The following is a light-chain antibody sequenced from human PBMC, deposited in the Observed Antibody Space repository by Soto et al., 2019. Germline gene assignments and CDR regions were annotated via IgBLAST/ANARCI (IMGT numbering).Light chain of an antibody. J-gene: IGKJ1*01. V-gene: IGKV3-20*01. CDR2: GAS. Sequence: EIVLTQSPGTLSLSPGERATLSCRASQSVSSSYLAWYQQKPGQAPRLVIYGASSRTTGIPDRFSGSGSGTDFTLTISRLEPEDFAVYYCQQYGSSRWTFGRGTKVDIK. CDR1: QSVSSSY. CDR3: QQYGSSRWT.